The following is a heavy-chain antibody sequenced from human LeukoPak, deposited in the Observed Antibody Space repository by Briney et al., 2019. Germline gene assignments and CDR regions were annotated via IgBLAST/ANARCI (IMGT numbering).Heavy chain of an antibody. CDR3: TRRYCTDGVCPFDI. D-gene: IGHD2-8*01. CDR2: ISRSGDYT. J-gene: IGHJ3*02. Sequence: GGSLRLSCAASGFTFSTSSMTWVRRAPGKGLEGVSSISRSGDYTYYADSVKGRFTMSRDNAKNSLYLQMNSLRAEDTAVYYCTRRYCTDGVCPFDIWGQGTMVTVSS. V-gene: IGHV3-21*01. CDR1: GFTFSTSS.